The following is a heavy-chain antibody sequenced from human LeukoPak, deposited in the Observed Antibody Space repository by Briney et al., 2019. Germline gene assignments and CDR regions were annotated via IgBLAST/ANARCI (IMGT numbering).Heavy chain of an antibody. Sequence: GGSLRLSCAASGFTFSSYGMHWVRQAPGKGLEWVAFIRYDGSNKYYADSVKGRFTISRDNSKNTLYLQMNSLRAEDTAVYYCPKVSSAGSGGFRYWGQGTLVTVSS. CDR2: IRYDGSNK. D-gene: IGHD2-15*01. J-gene: IGHJ4*02. V-gene: IGHV3-30*02. CDR3: PKVSSAGSGGFRY. CDR1: GFTFSSYG.